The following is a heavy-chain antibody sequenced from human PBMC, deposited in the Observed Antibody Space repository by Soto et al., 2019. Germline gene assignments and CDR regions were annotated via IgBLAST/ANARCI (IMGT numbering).Heavy chain of an antibody. D-gene: IGHD3-22*01. CDR3: ATRFYDSSGYYLFYFDS. J-gene: IGHJ4*02. Sequence: QVQLHQWGAGLLKPSETLSLTCAVSGGSFSFYYWSWIRQPPGKELEWIGEINHSGSTNYNSSLKSRVTISVDTSKNQFSQKLSSVTAADTAVYYCATRFYDSSGYYLFYFDSWGQGTLVTVSS. CDR1: GGSFSFYY. CDR2: INHSGST. V-gene: IGHV4-34*01.